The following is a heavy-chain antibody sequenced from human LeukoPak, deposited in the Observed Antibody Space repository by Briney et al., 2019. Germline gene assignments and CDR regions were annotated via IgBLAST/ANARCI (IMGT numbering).Heavy chain of an antibody. CDR2: IYYSGST. CDR3: AVGGLSTPYYFDY. CDR1: GGSISSYY. J-gene: IGHJ4*02. Sequence: SETLSLTCTVSGGSISSYYWSWIRQPPGKGLEWIRYIYYSGSTNYNPSLKSRVTISVDTSKNQFSLKLSSVTAADTAVYYCAVGGLSTPYYFDYWGQGTLVTVSS. D-gene: IGHD3-16*01. V-gene: IGHV4-59*08.